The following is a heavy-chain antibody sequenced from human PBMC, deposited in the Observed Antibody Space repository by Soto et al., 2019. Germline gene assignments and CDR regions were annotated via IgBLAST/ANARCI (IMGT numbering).Heavy chain of an antibody. V-gene: IGHV3-53*01. CDR3: ATWHEREHAFDV. D-gene: IGHD1-1*01. CDR1: GLTISGKKY. J-gene: IGHJ3*01. Sequence: DVQLVESGGGLIQPGESLRLSCAAFGLTISGKKYVAWVRQAPGKGLEWVSALYDVDGSFYADSETGRFTTSSDSSKTTVYLQMDDLRPDDTAVYYCATWHEREHAFDVWGQGTTVTISS. CDR2: LYDVDGS.